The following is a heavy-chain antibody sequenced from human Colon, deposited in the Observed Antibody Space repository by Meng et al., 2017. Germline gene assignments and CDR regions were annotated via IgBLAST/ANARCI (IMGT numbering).Heavy chain of an antibody. V-gene: IGHV3-21*01. D-gene: IGHD2-2*01. CDR2: ITGDSTYI. Sequence: EVVLVGAEVGVVPPGGSLRLSCTASGFTFSSYWMHGVRQGPGKGLEWVSSITGDSTYIYYADSVKGRFTVSRDNAKNSLYLQMNSLRADDTAVYYCTRGWMPEWGQGTLVTVSS. CDR3: TRGWMPE. J-gene: IGHJ4*01. CDR1: GFTFSSYW.